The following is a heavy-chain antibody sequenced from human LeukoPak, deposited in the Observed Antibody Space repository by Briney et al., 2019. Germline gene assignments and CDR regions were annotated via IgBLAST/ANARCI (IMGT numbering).Heavy chain of an antibody. CDR1: GGSFSGYY. CDR2: INHSGST. D-gene: IGHD3-10*01. CDR3: ARLVVRGVIIKRRLLGFDY. V-gene: IGHV4-34*01. Sequence: SETLSLTCAVYGGSFSGYYWSWIRQPPGKGLEWIGEINHSGSTNYNPSLKSRVTISVDTSKNQLSLKLSSVTAADTAVYYCARLVVRGVIIKRRLLGFDYWGQGTLVTVSS. J-gene: IGHJ4*02.